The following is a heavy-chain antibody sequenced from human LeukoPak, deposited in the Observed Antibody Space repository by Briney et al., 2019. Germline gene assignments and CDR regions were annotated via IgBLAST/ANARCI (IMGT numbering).Heavy chain of an antibody. Sequence: SETLSLTCTVSGGSISSYYWSWIRQPVGKGLEWIGRIYTSGSTNYNPSLKSRVTMSVDTSKNQFSLKLSSVTAADTAVYYCARDADPYYYYYYMDVWGKGTTVTVSS. J-gene: IGHJ6*03. CDR2: IYTSGST. CDR1: GGSISSYY. V-gene: IGHV4-4*07. CDR3: ARDADPYYYYYYMDV.